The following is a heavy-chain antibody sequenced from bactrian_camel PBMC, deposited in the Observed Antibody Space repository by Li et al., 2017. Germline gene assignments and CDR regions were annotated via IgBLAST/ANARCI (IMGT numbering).Heavy chain of an antibody. D-gene: IGHD7*01. CDR3: AADAKAVAPWDRIGGYTS. J-gene: IGHJ6*01. Sequence: VQLVESGGGSVKAGGSPRLSCTDPGFTSNGCAMNWFRQAAGKQREWISTIRADGSRSYADSVKGRFTISKGEAEDTVYLQMNSLKPEDTAMYSCAADAKAVAPWDRIGGYTSWGQGTQVTVS. CDR1: GFTSNGCA. CDR2: IRADGSR. V-gene: IGHV3S42*01.